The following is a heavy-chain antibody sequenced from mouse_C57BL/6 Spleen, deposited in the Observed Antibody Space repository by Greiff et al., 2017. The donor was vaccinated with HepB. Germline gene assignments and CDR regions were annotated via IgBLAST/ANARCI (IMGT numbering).Heavy chain of an antibody. J-gene: IGHJ4*01. Sequence: QVQLQQPGAELVMPGASVKLSCKASGYTFTSYWMHWVKQRPGQGLEWIGEIDPSDSYTNYNQTFKGKSTLTVDKSFSTAYMQLSSLTSEDSAVYYCARWGTTVVATDAMDYWGQGTSVTVSS. CDR3: ARWGTTVVATDAMDY. CDR1: GYTFTSYW. D-gene: IGHD1-1*01. CDR2: IDPSDSYT. V-gene: IGHV1-69*01.